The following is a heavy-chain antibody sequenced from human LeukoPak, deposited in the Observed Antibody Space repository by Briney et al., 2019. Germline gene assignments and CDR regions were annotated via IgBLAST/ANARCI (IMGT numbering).Heavy chain of an antibody. Sequence: SETLSLTCTVSGGSISNYYWNWIRQPPGKGLEWIGYIYYSGNTNYNPSLKSRVTISIDTSKNQFSLKLSSVTAADTAVYYCATIFGVANPIDYWGQGTLVTVSS. D-gene: IGHD3-3*01. CDR1: GGSISNYY. J-gene: IGHJ4*02. CDR3: ATIFGVANPIDY. CDR2: IYYSGNT. V-gene: IGHV4-59*01.